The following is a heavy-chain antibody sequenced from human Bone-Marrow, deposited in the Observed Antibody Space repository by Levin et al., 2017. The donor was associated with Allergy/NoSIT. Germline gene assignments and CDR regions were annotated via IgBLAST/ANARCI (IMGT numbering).Heavy chain of an antibody. V-gene: IGHV3-30*18. D-gene: IGHD4-17*01. Sequence: GGSLRLSCAASGFTFSSYGMHWVRQAPGKGLEWVAVISYDGSNKYYADSVKGRFTISRDNSKNTLYLQMNSLRAEDTAVYYCANTYTVTTAFDIWGQGTMVTVSS. CDR1: GFTFSSYG. CDR3: ANTYTVTTAFDI. CDR2: ISYDGSNK. J-gene: IGHJ3*02.